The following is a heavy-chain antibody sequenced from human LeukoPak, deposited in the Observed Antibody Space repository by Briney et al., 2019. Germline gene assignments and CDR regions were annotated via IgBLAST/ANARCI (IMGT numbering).Heavy chain of an antibody. CDR2: ISGSGGST. D-gene: IGHD3-10*01. V-gene: IGHV3-23*01. CDR3: ARLPVLLWFGGTVYGMDV. J-gene: IGHJ6*02. Sequence: PGGSPRLSCAASGFTFSSYAMSWVRQAPGKGLEWVSAISGSGGSTYYADSVKGRFTISRDNSKNTLYLQMNSLRAEDTAVYYCARLPVLLWFGGTVYGMDVWGQGTTVTVSS. CDR1: GFTFSSYA.